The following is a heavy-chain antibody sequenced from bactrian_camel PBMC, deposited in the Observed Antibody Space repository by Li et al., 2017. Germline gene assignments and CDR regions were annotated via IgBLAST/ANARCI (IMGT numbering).Heavy chain of an antibody. CDR1: GFNFNRYD. CDR2: IYSDGRNT. Sequence: HVQLVESGGGLVQTGGSLRLSCATSGFNFNRYDMIWVRQAPGKGLEWVSSIYSDGRNTYYADSVKGRFTISRDNAKNTVYLQMNSLKSEDTALYYCATVAGSFNSDYARVRAYPYWGQGTQVTVS. J-gene: IGHJ4*01. D-gene: IGHD4*01. CDR3: ATVAGSFNSDYARVRAYPY. V-gene: IGHV3-2*01.